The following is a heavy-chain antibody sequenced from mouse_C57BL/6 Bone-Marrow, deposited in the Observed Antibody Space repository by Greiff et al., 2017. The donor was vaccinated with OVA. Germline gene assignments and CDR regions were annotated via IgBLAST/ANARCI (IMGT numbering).Heavy chain of an antibody. Sequence: QVQLQQPGAELVMPGASVKLSCKASGYTFTSYWMHWVKQRPGQGLEWIGEIDPSDSYTNYNQKFKDKSTLTVDKSSSTAYMQLSSLTSEDSAVYYCASSSRGYFDVWGTGTTVTVAS. D-gene: IGHD1-1*01. CDR3: ASSSRGYFDV. V-gene: IGHV1-69*01. J-gene: IGHJ1*03. CDR1: GYTFTSYW. CDR2: IDPSDSYT.